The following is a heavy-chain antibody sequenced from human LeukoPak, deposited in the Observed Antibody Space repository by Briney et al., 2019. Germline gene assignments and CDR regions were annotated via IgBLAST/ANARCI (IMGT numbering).Heavy chain of an antibody. CDR1: GGSISSYY. CDR3: ARGKDQLLYRYFQH. D-gene: IGHD2-2*02. J-gene: IGHJ1*01. Sequence: SETLSLTCTVSGGSISSYYWSWIRQPPGKGLEWIGYIYYSGSTNYNPSLKSRVTISVDTSKNQFSLKLSSVTAADTAVYYCARGKDQLLYRYFQHWGQGTLVTVSS. CDR2: IYYSGST. V-gene: IGHV4-59*08.